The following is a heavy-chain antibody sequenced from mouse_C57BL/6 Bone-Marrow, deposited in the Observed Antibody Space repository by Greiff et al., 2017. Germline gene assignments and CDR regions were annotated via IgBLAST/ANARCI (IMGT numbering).Heavy chain of an antibody. J-gene: IGHJ4*01. CDR2: IDPEPGGT. D-gene: IGHD1-1*01. CDR3: TIGSTVVALDYAIDN. V-gene: IGHV1-15*01. Sequence: VQLQQSGAELVRPGASVTLSCKASGYTFTDYDMHWVKPTPVPGLEWIGAIDPEPGGTAYNQKFKGKAILTADTSSSTAYIALRSLTSVDSACYYCTIGSTVVALDYAIDNWGAGASVTVSS. CDR1: GYTFTDYD.